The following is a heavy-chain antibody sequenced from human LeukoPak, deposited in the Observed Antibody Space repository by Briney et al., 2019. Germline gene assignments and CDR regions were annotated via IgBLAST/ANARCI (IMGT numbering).Heavy chain of an antibody. V-gene: IGHV4-59*01. CDR2: IYYSGST. Sequence: SEALSLTCPVSGGSISRYYWSWIREPPGKGLEWIGYIYYSGSTNYNPSLKSRVTISVDTSKNQFSLKLSSVTAADTAVYYCARGVGRDYWGQGTLVTVSS. J-gene: IGHJ4*02. CDR3: ARGVGRDY. CDR1: GGSISRYY.